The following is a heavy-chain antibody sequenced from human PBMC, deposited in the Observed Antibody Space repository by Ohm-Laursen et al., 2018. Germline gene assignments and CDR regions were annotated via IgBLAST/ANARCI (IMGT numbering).Heavy chain of an antibody. V-gene: IGHV4-39*07. Sequence: PSETLSLTCSVSGGSISSSSYYWGWIRQPPGKGLEWIGSIYHSGSTYYNPSLKSRVTISVDTSKNQFSLKLTSVTAADTAVYYCARVPGRGLRVFSGSYRTGYFDYWGQGTLVTVSS. CDR3: ARVPGRGLRVFSGSYRTGYFDY. CDR2: IYHSGST. D-gene: IGHD1-26*01. J-gene: IGHJ4*02. CDR1: GGSISSSSYY.